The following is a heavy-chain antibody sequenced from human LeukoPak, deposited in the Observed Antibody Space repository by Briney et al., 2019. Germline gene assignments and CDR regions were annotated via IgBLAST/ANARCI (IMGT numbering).Heavy chain of an antibody. J-gene: IGHJ5*02. V-gene: IGHV1-46*01. CDR2: INPSGGST. Sequence: ASVKVSCKASGYTFTSYYMHWVRQAPGQGLEWMGIINPSGGSTSYAQKFQGRVTMTRDTSTSTVYMELSSLRSEDTAVYYRARDRHSGYYDILTGSEPPNWFDPWGQGTLVTVSS. CDR3: ARDRHSGYYDILTGSEPPNWFDP. CDR1: GYTFTSYY. D-gene: IGHD3-9*01.